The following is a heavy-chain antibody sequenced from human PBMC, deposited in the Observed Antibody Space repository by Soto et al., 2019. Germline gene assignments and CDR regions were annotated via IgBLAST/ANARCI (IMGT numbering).Heavy chain of an antibody. V-gene: IGHV3-11*01. D-gene: IGHD3-22*01. Sequence: QVQLVESGGGLVKPGGSLRLSFVASGFTFSDYYMSWIRQAPGKGLEWVSYISSSGGTIYYADSVKGRFTISRDNAKNSLYLQMNSLRAEDTAVYYCAREDDYYDSSGSIEYFQHWGQGTLVTVSS. CDR1: GFTFSDYY. CDR2: ISSSGGTI. CDR3: AREDDYYDSSGSIEYFQH. J-gene: IGHJ1*01.